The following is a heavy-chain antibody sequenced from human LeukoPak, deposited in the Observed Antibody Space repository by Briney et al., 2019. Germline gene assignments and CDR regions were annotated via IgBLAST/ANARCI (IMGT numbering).Heavy chain of an antibody. CDR1: GFTFSGYP. J-gene: IGHJ6*02. CDR3: ARYCGGDCYGMDV. Sequence: GGSLRLSCAASGFTFSGYPIHWVRQAPGKGLEWVAVISYDGSNKYYADSVKGRFTISRDNSKNTLYLQMNSLRAEDTAVYYCARYCGGDCYGMDVWGQGTTVTVSS. D-gene: IGHD2-21*01. V-gene: IGHV3-30-3*01. CDR2: ISYDGSNK.